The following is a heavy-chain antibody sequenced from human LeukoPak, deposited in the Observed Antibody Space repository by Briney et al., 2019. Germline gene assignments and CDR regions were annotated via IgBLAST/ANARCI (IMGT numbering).Heavy chain of an antibody. J-gene: IGHJ4*02. CDR2: ISGSGGST. Sequence: PGGSLRLSCAASGFTFSSYAMSWVRQAPGKGLEWVSAISGSGGSTYYADSVKGRFTISRHNSKNTLYLQMNSLRAEDTAVYYCARYDDGAEYFDYWGQGTLVTVSS. D-gene: IGHD4-17*01. CDR3: ARYDDGAEYFDY. V-gene: IGHV3-23*01. CDR1: GFTFSSYA.